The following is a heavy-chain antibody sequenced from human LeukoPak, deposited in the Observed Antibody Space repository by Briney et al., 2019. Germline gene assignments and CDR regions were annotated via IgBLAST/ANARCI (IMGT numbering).Heavy chain of an antibody. Sequence: GASVKVSCKASGYTYTSYDINWVRQATGQGLEWMGWMNPNSGNTGYAQKFQGRVTITRNTSISTAYMELSSLRSEDTAVYYCARGLRDSSSSGDYWGQGTLVTVSS. CDR3: ARGLRDSSSSGDY. CDR1: GYTYTSYD. D-gene: IGHD6-6*01. CDR2: MNPNSGNT. J-gene: IGHJ4*02. V-gene: IGHV1-8*03.